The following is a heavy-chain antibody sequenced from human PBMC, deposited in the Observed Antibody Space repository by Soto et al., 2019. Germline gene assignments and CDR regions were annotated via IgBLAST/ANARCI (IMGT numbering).Heavy chain of an antibody. D-gene: IGHD2-2*01. J-gene: IGHJ4*02. CDR1: NGSIGFFY. V-gene: IGHV4-59*01. CDR3: ARVVVPAAPYFDY. CDR2: IYYSGST. Sequence: NPSETLSLTCTVSNGSIGFFYWSWIRQPPGKTLEWIGYIYYSGSTNYNPSLKSRVTISVDTSKNQFSLKLRSVTAADTAVYYCARVVVPAAPYFDYWGQGTVVTVSS.